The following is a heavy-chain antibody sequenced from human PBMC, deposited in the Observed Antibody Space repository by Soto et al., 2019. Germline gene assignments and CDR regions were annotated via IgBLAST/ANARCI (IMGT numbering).Heavy chain of an antibody. D-gene: IGHD1-7*01. V-gene: IGHV4-4*02. Sequence: SETLSLTCAVSGGSFTSNNWWTWVRQPPGQGLEWIGEISRTGSTNYNPSLKSRVTISPDKSENQFSLTVTSLTAADTAVYYCASRDPGTSVDYWGQGTLVTVSS. CDR1: GGSFTSNNW. CDR2: ISRTGST. CDR3: ASRDPGTSVDY. J-gene: IGHJ4*02.